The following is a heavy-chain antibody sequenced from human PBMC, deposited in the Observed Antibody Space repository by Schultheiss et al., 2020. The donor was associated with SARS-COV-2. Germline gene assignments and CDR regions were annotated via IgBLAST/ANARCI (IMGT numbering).Heavy chain of an antibody. V-gene: IGHV4-39*07. CDR3: ARVAYYDFWSGYHYYYYYYMDV. J-gene: IGHJ6*03. CDR1: GGSISSSSYY. CDR2: IYNTGST. Sequence: SETLSLTCTVSGGSISSSSYYWGWIRQPPGKGLEWIGSIYNTGSTNYNPSLKSRVTISVDTSKNQFSLKLSSVTAADTAVYYCARVAYYDFWSGYHYYYYYYMDVWGKGTTVTVSS. D-gene: IGHD3-3*01.